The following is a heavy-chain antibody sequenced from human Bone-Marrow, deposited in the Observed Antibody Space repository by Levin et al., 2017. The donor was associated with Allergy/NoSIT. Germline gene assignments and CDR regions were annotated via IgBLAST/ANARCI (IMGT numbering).Heavy chain of an antibody. D-gene: IGHD6-13*01. CDR2: ISWDSGSI. CDR3: TKGIYRSRSWYYPFDY. V-gene: IGHV3-9*01. CDR1: GFPFDDYA. Sequence: QSGGSLRLSCAASGFPFDDYAMHWVRQAQGKGLEWVSGISWDSGSIAYADSVRGRFTISRDDAKNSLYLQMNSLRVEDTALYYCTKGIYRSRSWYYPFDYWGQGTLVTVSS. J-gene: IGHJ4*02.